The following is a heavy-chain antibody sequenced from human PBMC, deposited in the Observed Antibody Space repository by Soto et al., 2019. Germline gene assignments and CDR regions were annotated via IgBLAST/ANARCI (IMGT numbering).Heavy chain of an antibody. J-gene: IGHJ6*02. CDR2: IVVGSGNT. CDR3: AADAAFAAAGIFSGMDV. CDR1: GFTFTSSA. V-gene: IGHV1-58*01. Sequence: SVKVSCKASGFTFTSSAVQWVRQARGQRLEWIGWIVVGSGNTNYAQKFQERVTITRDMSTSTAYMELSSLRSEDTAVYYCAADAAFAAAGIFSGMDVWGQGTTVTVSS. D-gene: IGHD6-13*01.